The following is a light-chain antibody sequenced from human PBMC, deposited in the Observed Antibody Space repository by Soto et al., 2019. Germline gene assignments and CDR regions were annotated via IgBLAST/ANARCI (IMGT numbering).Light chain of an antibody. V-gene: IGKV4-1*01. CDR2: AAY. Sequence: DIVMTQSPDSLSVSLVWRSTINCKSSQSVLKSSNNSNYLAWYQQKPGTAPKLLIYAAYTLQCGVPSRFSGSGSGTDFTLTISSLQPEDFATYSCQQCYSAPLTFAQGTKVDI. CDR1: QSVLKSSNNSNY. J-gene: IGKJ1*01. CDR3: QQCYSAPLT.